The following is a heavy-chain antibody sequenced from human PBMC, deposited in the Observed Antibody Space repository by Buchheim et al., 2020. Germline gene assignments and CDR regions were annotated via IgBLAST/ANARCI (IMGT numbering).Heavy chain of an antibody. V-gene: IGHV3-23*01. CDR2: ISGSDGST. CDR3: AKDSPPNYDFWSGIKYGMDV. J-gene: IGHJ6*02. D-gene: IGHD3-3*01. CDR1: GFTFRSYA. Sequence: QLLESGGGLVQPGGSLRLSCAASGFTFRSYAMSWVRQAPGKGLEWVSTISGSDGSTFYADSVKGLFTISRDNSKNTLYLQMNNLRAEDTAVYYCAKDSPPNYDFWSGIKYGMDVWGQGTT.